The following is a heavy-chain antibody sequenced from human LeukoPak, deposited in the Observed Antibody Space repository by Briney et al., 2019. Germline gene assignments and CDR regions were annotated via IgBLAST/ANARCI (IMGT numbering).Heavy chain of an antibody. D-gene: IGHD2-2*01. J-gene: IGHJ4*02. CDR3: ARVKASSTSWTFDQ. CDR1: GGSTNSYY. Sequence: SSETLSLTCSVSGGSTNSYYWSWIRQSGGKGLEWIGRIYSSGSTVYNPSLNSRLTMSIDTSENQFSLTLKSVTATDTAVYYCARVKASSTSWTFDQWGQGALVTVSS. CDR2: IYSSGST. V-gene: IGHV4-4*07.